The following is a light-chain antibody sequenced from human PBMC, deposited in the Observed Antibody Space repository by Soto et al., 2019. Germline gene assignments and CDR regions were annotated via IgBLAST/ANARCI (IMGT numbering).Light chain of an antibody. CDR2: AAS. Sequence: DIQVTQSPSFLSASVGDRVTITCLASQGISSYLAWYQQKPGEAPKLLIYAASTLQSGVPSRFSGSGAGTDFTRTISSLQPEDVATAYCLQDSIYPWTFGQGTKVDI. CDR3: LQDSIYPWT. J-gene: IGKJ1*01. V-gene: IGKV1-9*01. CDR1: QGISSY.